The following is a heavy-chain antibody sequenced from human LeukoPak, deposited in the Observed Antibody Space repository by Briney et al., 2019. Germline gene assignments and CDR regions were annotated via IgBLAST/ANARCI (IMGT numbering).Heavy chain of an antibody. CDR3: AREKGYYDSSGYYYFSHFDY. J-gene: IGHJ4*02. V-gene: IGHV1-69*01. Sequence: GSSVKVSCKASGGTFSSYAISWVRQAPGQGLEWMGGIIPIFGTANYAQEFQGRVTITADESTSTAYMELSSLRSEDTAVYYCAREKGYYDSSGYYYFSHFDYWGQGTLVTVSS. CDR2: IIPIFGTA. D-gene: IGHD3-22*01. CDR1: GGTFSSYA.